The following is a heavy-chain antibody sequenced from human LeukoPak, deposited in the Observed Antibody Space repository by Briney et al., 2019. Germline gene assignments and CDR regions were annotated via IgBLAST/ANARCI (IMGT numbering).Heavy chain of an antibody. V-gene: IGHV4-30-4*08. CDR1: GFTFSDYY. CDR2: IYYSGST. Sequence: KPGGSLRLSCAASGFTFSDYYWSWIRQPPGKGLEWIGYIYYSGSTYYNPSLKSRVTISVDTSKNQFSLKLSSVTAADTAVYYCASAEYSSSWAPGDWGQGTLVTVSS. D-gene: IGHD6-6*01. CDR3: ASAEYSSSWAPGD. J-gene: IGHJ4*02.